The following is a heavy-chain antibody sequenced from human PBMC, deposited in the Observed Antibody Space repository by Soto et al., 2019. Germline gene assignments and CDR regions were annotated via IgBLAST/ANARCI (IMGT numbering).Heavy chain of an antibody. V-gene: IGHV1-18*01. CDR2: ISPYNDYT. CDR3: ARGGYYDNPWGKRSHYGLDV. Sequence: QVQLVQSAAEVKKPGASVRVSCKASGYTFIRYGIAWVRQAPGQGLEWMGWISPYNDYTIYAQKLQGRVTMTADTSRRMVYMGLRGLKSDDTAVYFGARGGYYDNPWGKRSHYGLDVWGQGTSVTLPS. J-gene: IGHJ6*02. CDR1: GYTFIRYG. D-gene: IGHD3-16*01.